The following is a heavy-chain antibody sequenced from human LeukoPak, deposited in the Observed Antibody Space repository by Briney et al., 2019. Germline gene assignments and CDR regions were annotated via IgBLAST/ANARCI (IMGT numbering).Heavy chain of an antibody. CDR3: ARGGYSGTYYFDY. CDR1: GFTFSSYA. J-gene: IGHJ4*02. V-gene: IGHV3-23*01. Sequence: GGSLRLSCVASGFTFSSYAMSWVRQAPGKGLEWVAVISASGDRAYYADSVKGRITISRDNSRNTLYLQMNSLTAEDTAVYYCARGGYSGTYYFDYWGQGTLVTVSS. CDR2: ISASGDRA. D-gene: IGHD1-26*01.